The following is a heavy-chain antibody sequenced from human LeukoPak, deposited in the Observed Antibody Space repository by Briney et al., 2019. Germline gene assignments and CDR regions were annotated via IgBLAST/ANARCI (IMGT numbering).Heavy chain of an antibody. CDR1: GYTFTSYD. CDR3: ARGQGVSYYYYGMDV. J-gene: IGHJ6*02. D-gene: IGHD2-21*01. CDR2: MNPNSGNT. Sequence: ASVKVSCKASGYTFTSYDINWVRQATGQGLEWMGWMNPNSGNTGYAQKFQGRVTMTRNTSISTAYMELSSLRSEDTAVYYCARGQGVSYYYYGMDVWGQGTTVTVSS. V-gene: IGHV1-8*01.